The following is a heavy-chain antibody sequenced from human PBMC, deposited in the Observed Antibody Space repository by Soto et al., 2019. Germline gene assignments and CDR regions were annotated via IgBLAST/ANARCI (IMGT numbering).Heavy chain of an antibody. V-gene: IGHV3-23*01. CDR2: MSGSSSTT. J-gene: IGHJ4*02. CDR1: GLTFSNYA. D-gene: IGHD1-7*01. CDR3: AKNQERELPRVIDF. Sequence: GGSLRLSCATSGLTFSNYAMSWVRQAPGGGLEWVSSMSGSSSTTYYADSVRGRFTISRDRSKNTLYLQMSSLRAEDTALYYCAKNQERELPRVIDFWGQGAMVTVYS.